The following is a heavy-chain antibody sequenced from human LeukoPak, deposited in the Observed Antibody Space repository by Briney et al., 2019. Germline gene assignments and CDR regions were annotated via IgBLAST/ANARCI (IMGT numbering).Heavy chain of an antibody. CDR2: IYTSGST. J-gene: IGHJ3*02. D-gene: IGHD3-22*01. CDR1: GGSISSYY. V-gene: IGHV4-4*07. Sequence: PSETLSLTCTVSGGSISSYYWSWIRQPAGKGLEWIERIYTSGSTNYNPSLKSRVTMSVDTSKNQFSLKLSSVTAADTAVYYCARGAKDSSGYYSQGAFDIWGQGTMVTVSS. CDR3: ARGAKDSSGYYSQGAFDI.